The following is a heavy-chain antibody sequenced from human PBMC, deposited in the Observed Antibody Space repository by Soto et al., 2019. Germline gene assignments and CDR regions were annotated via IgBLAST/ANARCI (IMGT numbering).Heavy chain of an antibody. CDR1: GFTFSSYG. CDR3: ARANNSGWPWDFDY. Sequence: QVQLVESGGGVVQPGRSLRLSCAASGFTFSSYGMHWVRQAPGKGLEWVAVIWYDGSNQYYADSVKGRFTISRDNSKNTLYLQMNSLRAEDTAVYYCARANNSGWPWDFDYWGQGTLVTVSS. CDR2: IWYDGSNQ. D-gene: IGHD6-19*01. V-gene: IGHV3-33*01. J-gene: IGHJ4*02.